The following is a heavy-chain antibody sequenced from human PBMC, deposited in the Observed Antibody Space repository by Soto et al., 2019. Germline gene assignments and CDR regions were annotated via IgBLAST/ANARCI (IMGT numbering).Heavy chain of an antibody. D-gene: IGHD1-26*01. CDR2: IDPSDSYT. CDR1: GYSFTSYW. Sequence: GESLKISCRGSGYSFTSYWISWVRQMPGKGLEWMGRIDPSDSYTNYSPSFQGHVTISADKSISTAYLQWSSLKASDTAMYYCARRGWELPGAFDIWGQGTMVTVSS. J-gene: IGHJ3*02. V-gene: IGHV5-10-1*01. CDR3: ARRGWELPGAFDI.